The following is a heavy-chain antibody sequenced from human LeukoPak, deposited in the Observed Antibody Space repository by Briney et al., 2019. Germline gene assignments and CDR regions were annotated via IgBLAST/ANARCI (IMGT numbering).Heavy chain of an antibody. CDR2: IYKSGST. CDR1: GGSISSGSYY. V-gene: IGHV4-61*09. J-gene: IGHJ4*02. Sequence: SETLSLTCTVSGGSISSGSYYCSWIRQPAGKGLEWIGHIYKSGSTNYNPSLKSRVTVSVDTSKNQFSLKLSSVTAADTAVYFCARIEYSSSCDFWGQGTLVTVSS. CDR3: ARIEYSSSCDF. D-gene: IGHD6-6*01.